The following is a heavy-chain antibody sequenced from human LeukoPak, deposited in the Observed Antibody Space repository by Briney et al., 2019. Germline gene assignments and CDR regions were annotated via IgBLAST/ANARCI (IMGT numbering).Heavy chain of an antibody. V-gene: IGHV1-18*01. CDR3: ARTMVRGVITGYDDY. CDR2: ISAYNGNT. D-gene: IGHD3-10*01. CDR1: GYTFTSYG. J-gene: IGHJ4*02. Sequence: ASVKVSCKASGYTFTSYGISWVRQAPGEGLEWMGWISAYNGNTNYAQKLQGRVTMTTDTSTSTAYMELRSLRSDDTAVYYCARTMVRGVITGYDDYWGQGTLVTVSS.